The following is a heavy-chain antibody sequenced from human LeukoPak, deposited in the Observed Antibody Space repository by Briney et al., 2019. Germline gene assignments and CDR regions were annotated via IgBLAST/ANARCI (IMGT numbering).Heavy chain of an antibody. D-gene: IGHD2/OR15-2a*01. CDR1: GYSITSGYY. V-gene: IGHV4-38-2*02. Sequence: KSSETLSLTCTVSGYSITSGYYWGWIRQPPGKGLEWIGCIYRSGSTYYNPSLKSRVTISVDTSKNQFSLKLTSVTAADTAVYYCARDGQNWDYWGQGTLVTVSS. CDR3: ARDGQNWDY. CDR2: IYRSGST. J-gene: IGHJ4*02.